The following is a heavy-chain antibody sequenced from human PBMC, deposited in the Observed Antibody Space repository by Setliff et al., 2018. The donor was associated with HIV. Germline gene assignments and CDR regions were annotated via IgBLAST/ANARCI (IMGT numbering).Heavy chain of an antibody. CDR1: GGSISSGSYY. CDR3: ARGKMPGGAHAFDI. Sequence: NPSETLSLTCTVSGGSISSGSYYWSWIRQPAGKGLEWIGRIYTSGSTNYNPSLNSRVTISVDTSKNQFSLKLSSVTAADTAVYYCARGKMPGGAHAFDIWGQGTMVTVSS. D-gene: IGHD2-2*01. J-gene: IGHJ3*02. CDR2: IYTSGST. V-gene: IGHV4-61*02.